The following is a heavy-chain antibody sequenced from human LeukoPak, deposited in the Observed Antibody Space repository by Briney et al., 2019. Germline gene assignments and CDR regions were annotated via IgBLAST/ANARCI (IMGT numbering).Heavy chain of an antibody. CDR2: ISAYNGNT. Sequence: ASVKVPCKASGYTFTSYGISWVRQAPGQGLEWMGWISAYNGNTNYAQKLQGRVTMTTDTSTSTAYMELRSLRSDDTAVYYCARVMTTVTTAKLYYYYYYYMDVWGKGTTVTVSS. CDR3: ARVMTTVTTAKLYYYYYYYMDV. V-gene: IGHV1-18*01. J-gene: IGHJ6*03. CDR1: GYTFTSYG. D-gene: IGHD4-17*01.